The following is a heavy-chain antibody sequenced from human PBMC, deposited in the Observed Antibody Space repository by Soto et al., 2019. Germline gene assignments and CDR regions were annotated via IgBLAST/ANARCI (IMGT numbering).Heavy chain of an antibody. Sequence: GGSLRLSCAASGFTFSSYAMSWVRQVPGKGLEWVSAISGSGGSTYYADSVKGRFTISRDNSKNTLYLQMNSLRAEDTAVYYCAKDRGRYYYDSSGYYYGGFDYWGQGTLVTVSS. V-gene: IGHV3-23*01. CDR3: AKDRGRYYYDSSGYYYGGFDY. CDR2: ISGSGGST. D-gene: IGHD3-22*01. CDR1: GFTFSSYA. J-gene: IGHJ4*02.